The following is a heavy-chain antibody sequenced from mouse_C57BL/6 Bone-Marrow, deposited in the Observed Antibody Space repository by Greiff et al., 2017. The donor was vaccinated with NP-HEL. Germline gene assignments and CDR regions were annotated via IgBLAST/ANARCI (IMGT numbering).Heavy chain of an antibody. CDR1: GYTFTDYE. CDR2: IDPETGGT. V-gene: IGHV1-15*01. Sequence: QVQLKESGAELVRPGASVTLSCKASGYTFTDYEMHWVKQTPVHGLEWIGAIDPETGGTAYNQKFKGKAILTADKSSSTAYMELRSLTSEDSAVYYCTRYYYGKGYWGQGTTLTVSS. J-gene: IGHJ2*01. D-gene: IGHD1-1*01. CDR3: TRYYYGKGY.